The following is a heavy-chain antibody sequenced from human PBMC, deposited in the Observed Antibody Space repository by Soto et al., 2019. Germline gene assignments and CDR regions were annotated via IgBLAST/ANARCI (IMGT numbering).Heavy chain of an antibody. V-gene: IGHV3-33*01. D-gene: IGHD6-13*01. CDR3: ARGWYSSGWYPDFDY. Sequence: QVQLVESGGGVVQPGRSLRLSCAASGFTFSSYGMHWVRQAPGKGLEWVAVIWYDGSNKYYADSVKGRFTISRDNCKNTLYLQMNGLKAENTAVYYCARGWYSSGWYPDFDYWGQGTLVTVSS. CDR1: GFTFSSYG. J-gene: IGHJ4*02. CDR2: IWYDGSNK.